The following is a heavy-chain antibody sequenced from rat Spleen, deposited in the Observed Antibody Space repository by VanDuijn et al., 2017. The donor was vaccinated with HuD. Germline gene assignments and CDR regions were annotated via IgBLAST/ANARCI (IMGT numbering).Heavy chain of an antibody. CDR1: GFTFSNYY. D-gene: IGHD4-3*01. Sequence: EVQLVESGGGLVQPGRSLKLSCVASGFTFSNYYMAWVRQAPTKGLEWVAYISAGGGSTYYGDSVKGRFTISRDNAKSTLYLQMDSLRSEDTATYYCARHNSGYGVMDAWGQGASVTVSS. V-gene: IGHV5-25*01. J-gene: IGHJ4*01. CDR3: ARHNSGYGVMDA. CDR2: ISAGGGST.